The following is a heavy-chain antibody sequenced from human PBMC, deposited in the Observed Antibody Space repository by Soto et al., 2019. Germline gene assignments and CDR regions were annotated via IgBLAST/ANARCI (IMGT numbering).Heavy chain of an antibody. CDR2: IYHSGST. CDR3: ASWICSGGSCYHDY. V-gene: IGHV4-30-2*01. J-gene: IGHJ4*02. Sequence: AVSGGSISSGGYSWSWIRQPPGKGLEWIGYIYHSGSTYYNPSLKSRVTISVDRSKNQFSLKLSSVTAADTAVYYCASWICSGGSCYHDYWGQGTLVTVSS. CDR1: GGSISSGGYS. D-gene: IGHD2-15*01.